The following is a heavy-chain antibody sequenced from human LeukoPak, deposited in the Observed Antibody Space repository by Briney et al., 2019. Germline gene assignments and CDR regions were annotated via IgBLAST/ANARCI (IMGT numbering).Heavy chain of an antibody. CDR2: IYHSGST. D-gene: IGHD1-1*01. J-gene: IGHJ3*02. V-gene: IGHV4-38-2*02. CDR1: GYSISSGYY. CDR3: ARDTPYNWNDVRAFDI. Sequence: SETLSLTCTVSGYSISSGYYWGWIRQPPGKGLEWIGSIYHSGSTYYNPSLKSRVTISVDTSKNQFSLQLNSVTPEDTAVYYCARDTPYNWNDVRAFDIWGQGTMVTVSS.